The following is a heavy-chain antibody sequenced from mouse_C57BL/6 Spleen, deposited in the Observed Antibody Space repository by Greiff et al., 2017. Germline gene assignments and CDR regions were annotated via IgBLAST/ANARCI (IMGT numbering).Heavy chain of an antibody. CDR1: GYAFSSSW. CDR3: ARCGDGDAMDY. V-gene: IGHV1-82*01. CDR2: IYPGDGDT. D-gene: IGHD3-3*01. J-gene: IGHJ4*01. Sequence: QVQLQQSGPELVKPGASVKISCKASGYAFSSSWMNWVKQRPGKGLEWIGRIYPGDGDTNYNGKFKGKATLTADKSSSTAYMQLRSLTSEDSAVYCCARCGDGDAMDYWGQGTSVTVSS.